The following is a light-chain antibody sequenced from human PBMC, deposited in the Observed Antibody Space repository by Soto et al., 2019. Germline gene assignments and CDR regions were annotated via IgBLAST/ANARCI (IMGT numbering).Light chain of an antibody. CDR1: QGIRND. CDR3: QQSYSTPSLT. V-gene: IGKV1-39*01. J-gene: IGKJ4*01. Sequence: DIQMTQSPSSLSASVGDRVTITCRASQGIRNDLGWYQQKPGKGPNLLIYAASNLRTGVPSRFSGSGSGTDFTLTISSLLPEDFATYFCQQSYSTPSLTFGGGTKVDIK. CDR2: AAS.